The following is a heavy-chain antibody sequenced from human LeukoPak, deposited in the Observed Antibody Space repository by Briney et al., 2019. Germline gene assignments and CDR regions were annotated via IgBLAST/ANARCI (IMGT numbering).Heavy chain of an antibody. V-gene: IGHV4-38-2*02. D-gene: IGHD3-22*01. CDR3: ARGGRDSSV. J-gene: IGHJ4*02. CDR2: FYHGGST. CDR1: GYSISTGYY. Sequence: SETLSLTCTVSGYSISTGYYWDWIRQPPGKGLEWIGTFYHGGSTYYNPSLKSRVTISVDTSKNQFSLKLSSVTAADTAVYYCARGGRDSSVWGQGTLVTVSS.